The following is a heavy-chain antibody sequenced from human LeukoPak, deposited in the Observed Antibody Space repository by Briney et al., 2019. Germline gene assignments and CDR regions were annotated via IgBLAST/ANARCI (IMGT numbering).Heavy chain of an antibody. J-gene: IGHJ4*02. V-gene: IGHV3-33*01. D-gene: IGHD2-15*01. Sequence: PGGSLRLSCAASGFTFRSYGMHWVRQAPGKGLEWVAVIWHDGKNKYYADSVKGRFTNSRDNSKNTLYLQMDSLRAEDTAVYYCARDRGSNDPIDYWGQGTLVTVSS. CDR2: IWHDGKNK. CDR3: ARDRGSNDPIDY. CDR1: GFTFRSYG.